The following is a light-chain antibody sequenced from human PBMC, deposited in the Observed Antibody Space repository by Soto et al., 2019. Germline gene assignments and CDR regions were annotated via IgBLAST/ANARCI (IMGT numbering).Light chain of an antibody. J-gene: IGKJ1*01. Sequence: DIPMTQSPSTLSASVGDRVTITCRASQSISSWLAWYQQKPGKAPKLLIYDASSLESGVPSRFSGSGSGTEFTLTISSLQPDDFATYYCQQYKWGTFGQGTKVEIK. CDR1: QSISSW. CDR3: QQYKWGT. CDR2: DAS. V-gene: IGKV1-5*01.